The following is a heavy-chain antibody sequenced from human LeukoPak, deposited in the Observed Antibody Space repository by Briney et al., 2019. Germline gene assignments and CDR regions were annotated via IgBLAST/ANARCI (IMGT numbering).Heavy chain of an antibody. CDR3: ARVKGGGIAVSFDY. CDR1: GESFSSYY. V-gene: IGHV4-34*09. J-gene: IGHJ4*02. D-gene: IGHD2-15*01. CDR2: INHSGST. Sequence: SETLSLTCAVYGESFSSYYWSWIRQPPGKGLEWIGEINHSGSTNYNPSLKSRVTISVDTSKNQFSLKLSSVTAADTAVYYCARVKGGGIAVSFDYWGQGTLVTVSS.